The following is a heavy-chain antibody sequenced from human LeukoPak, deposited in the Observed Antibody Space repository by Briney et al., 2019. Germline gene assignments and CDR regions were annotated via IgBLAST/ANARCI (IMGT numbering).Heavy chain of an antibody. V-gene: IGHV3-74*01. D-gene: IGHD6-6*01. CDR3: TRAMYTSSSLFDY. CDR2: VNGDGSTT. J-gene: IGHJ4*02. CDR1: GFTFSSYW. Sequence: GGSLRLSCAGSGFTFSSYWMHWVRQAPGKGLVWVSRVNGDGSTTNYADSVKGRFTISGDNAKNTLYLQMNSLRAEDTAVYYCTRAMYTSSSLFDYWGQGTPVTVSS.